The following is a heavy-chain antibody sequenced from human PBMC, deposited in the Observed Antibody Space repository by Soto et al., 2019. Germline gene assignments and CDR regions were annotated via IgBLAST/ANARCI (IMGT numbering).Heavy chain of an antibody. J-gene: IGHJ4*02. V-gene: IGHV4-31*03. D-gene: IGHD3-22*01. Sequence: PSETLSLTCTVSGGSISSGGYYWSWIRQHPGKGLERNGFIYYSGNTYYNSSLKSRVTISEDTSKNHFSLKLSSVTAADTAVYYCARATYYYDSSGYSDRVLDYWGQGTLVTVSS. CDR2: IYYSGNT. CDR3: ARATYYYDSSGYSDRVLDY. CDR1: GGSISSGGYY.